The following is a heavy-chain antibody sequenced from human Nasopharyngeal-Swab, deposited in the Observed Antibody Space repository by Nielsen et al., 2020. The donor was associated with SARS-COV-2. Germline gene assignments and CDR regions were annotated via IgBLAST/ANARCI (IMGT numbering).Heavy chain of an antibody. CDR2: ISYDGSNK. D-gene: IGHD3-10*01. CDR3: AKLIEEGSGSYYALYYYYGMDV. V-gene: IGHV3-30*18. J-gene: IGHJ6*02. Sequence: VRQSPGNGLERVAVISYDGSNKYYADSVKGRFTISRDNSKNTLYLQMNSLRAEDTAVYYCAKLIEEGSGSYYALYYYYGMDVWGQGTTVTVSS.